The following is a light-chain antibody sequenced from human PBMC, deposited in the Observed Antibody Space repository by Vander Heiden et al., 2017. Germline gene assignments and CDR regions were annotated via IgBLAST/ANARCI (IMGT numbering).Light chain of an antibody. Sequence: IQISQSPFTLSASVADRVTIACRASQTISSWLASHQQTPGKVPKLLIYKASSSESRVPSPFRGSGSVTAFTLTIISMKPDDFATYYFQQDNTYSYTFGQATKLEIK. CDR2: KAS. J-gene: IGKJ2*01. CDR3: QQDNTYSYT. CDR1: QTISSW. V-gene: IGKV1-5*03.